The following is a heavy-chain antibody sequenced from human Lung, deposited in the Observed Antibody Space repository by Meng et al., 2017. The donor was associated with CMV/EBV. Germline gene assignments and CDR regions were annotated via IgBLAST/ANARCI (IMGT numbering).Heavy chain of an antibody. V-gene: IGHV3-21*01. D-gene: IGHD5-18*01. CDR1: GFTFSSYS. CDR3: ARDLGNSYGYDYYYYYGMDV. J-gene: IGHJ6*02. Sequence: SCAASGFTFSSYSMNWVRQAPGKGLEWVSSISSSSSYIYYADSVKGRFTISRDNAKNSLYLQMNSLRAEDTAVYYCARDLGNSYGYDYYYYYGMDVWXQGTXVNGAS. CDR2: ISSSSSYI.